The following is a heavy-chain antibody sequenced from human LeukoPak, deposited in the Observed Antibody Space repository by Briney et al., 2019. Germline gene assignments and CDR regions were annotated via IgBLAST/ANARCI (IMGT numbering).Heavy chain of an antibody. CDR1: GFTFSSYW. V-gene: IGHV3-74*01. D-gene: IGHD3-10*01. CDR2: IKSDGSST. CDR3: ARDYEPYYYGSGSPDY. J-gene: IGHJ4*02. Sequence: GGSLRLSCAASGFTFSSYWMHWVRQAPGKGLVWVSRIKSDGSSTRYADSVKGRFTVSRDNAKNTLYLQMNSLRAEDTAVYYCARDYEPYYYGSGSPDYWGQGTLVTVSS.